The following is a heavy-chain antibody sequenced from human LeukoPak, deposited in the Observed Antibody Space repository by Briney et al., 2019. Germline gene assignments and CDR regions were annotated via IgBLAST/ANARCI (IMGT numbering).Heavy chain of an antibody. Sequence: GGSLRLSCAASGFTFSSYSMNWVRQAPGKGLVWVSRISPTGITTSYADSVKGRFTVSRDNAKNTLYLQVNNLRAEDTAVYYCARGPNSNWSGLDFWGQGTLLTVSS. CDR3: ARGPNSNWSGLDF. J-gene: IGHJ4*02. CDR2: ISPTGITT. D-gene: IGHD6-6*01. CDR1: GFTFSSYS. V-gene: IGHV3-74*01.